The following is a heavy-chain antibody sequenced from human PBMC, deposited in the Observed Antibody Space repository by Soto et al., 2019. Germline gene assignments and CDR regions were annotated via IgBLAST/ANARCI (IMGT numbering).Heavy chain of an antibody. CDR3: AKIRDYYDSSGYPPYFFDY. D-gene: IGHD3-22*01. Sequence: PGESLKISCAASGFTFSNYVMNWVRQAPGKGLEWVSAITGSGGSTYYADSVKGRFTMSRDDPKNTLYLQMNSLRAEDTAVYYCAKIRDYYDSSGYPPYFFDYWGQGTLVTVSS. CDR2: ITGSGGST. V-gene: IGHV3-23*01. CDR1: GFTFSNYV. J-gene: IGHJ4*02.